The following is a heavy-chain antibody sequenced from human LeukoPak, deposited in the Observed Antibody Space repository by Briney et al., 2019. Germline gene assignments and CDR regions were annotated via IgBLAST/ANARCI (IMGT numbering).Heavy chain of an antibody. CDR3: ARCGGDCYYNYYYYMDV. J-gene: IGHJ6*03. CDR1: KFIFSNYA. V-gene: IGHV3-30*04. D-gene: IGHD2-21*02. CDR2: ISYDGSNK. Sequence: PGGSLRLSCAASKFIFSNYAMSWVRQAPGKGLEWVAVISYDGSNKYYADSVKGRFTISRDNSKNTLYLQMNSLRAEDTAVYYCARCGGDCYYNYYYYMDVWGKGTTVTVSS.